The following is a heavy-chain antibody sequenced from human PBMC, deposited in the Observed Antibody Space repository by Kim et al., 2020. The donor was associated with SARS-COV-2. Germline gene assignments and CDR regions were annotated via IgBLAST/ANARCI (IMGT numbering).Heavy chain of an antibody. V-gene: IGHV4-34*01. D-gene: IGHD3-3*01. CDR3: ARGRAGVVPSPILGLGPYYEYYTMDG. Sequence: SETLSLTCAVFGGSLNGYHWTWIRQSPGKGLEWIGEINHSGGTNCIPSLKSRVTMSLDTSKNQFSLKLRSVTAADTAVYYCARGRAGVVPSPILGLGPYYEYYTMDGGGQGTRSPSP. CDR1: GGSLNGYH. J-gene: IGHJ6*02. CDR2: INHSGGT.